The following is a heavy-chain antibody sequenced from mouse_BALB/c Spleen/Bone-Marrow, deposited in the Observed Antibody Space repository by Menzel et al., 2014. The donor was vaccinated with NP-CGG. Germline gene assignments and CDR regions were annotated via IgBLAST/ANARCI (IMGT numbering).Heavy chain of an antibody. Sequence: VKLQESGPGLVAPSQSLSITCTVSGFSLTNYGVHWVRQPPGKGLEWLGVIWAGGSTNYNSALMSRLSISKDHSKSXVFLKMISLQTDDTAMYYCARARTTVVRNAMDYWGQVTSVTVSS. CDR3: ARARTTVVRNAMDY. V-gene: IGHV2-9*02. CDR1: GFSLTNYG. D-gene: IGHD1-1*01. CDR2: IWAGGST. J-gene: IGHJ4*01.